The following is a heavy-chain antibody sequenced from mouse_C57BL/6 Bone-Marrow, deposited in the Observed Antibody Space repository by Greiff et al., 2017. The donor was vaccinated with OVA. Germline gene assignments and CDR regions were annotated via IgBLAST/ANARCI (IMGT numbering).Heavy chain of an antibody. Sequence: VQLQQSVAELVRPGASVKLSCKASGYTFTDYYINWVKQRPGQGLEWIARIYPGSGNTYYNEKFKGKATLTAEKSSSTAYMQLSSLTSEDSAVYFCARSDGSPYFDYWGQGTTLTVSS. CDR3: ARSDGSPYFDY. CDR1: GYTFTDYY. D-gene: IGHD2-3*01. CDR2: IYPGSGNT. J-gene: IGHJ2*01. V-gene: IGHV1-76*01.